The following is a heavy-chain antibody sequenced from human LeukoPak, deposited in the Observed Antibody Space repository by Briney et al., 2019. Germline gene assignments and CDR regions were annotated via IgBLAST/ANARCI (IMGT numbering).Heavy chain of an antibody. D-gene: IGHD2-8*02. CDR1: GFTSSSYG. CDR3: AKDIAGGYDAFDI. Sequence: GGSLRLSCAASGFTSSSYGMHWVRQAPGKGLEWVAFIRYDGSNKYYADSVKGRFTISRDNSKNALYLQMNSLRAEDTAVYYCAKDIAGGYDAFDIWGQGTMVTVSS. J-gene: IGHJ3*02. CDR2: IRYDGSNK. V-gene: IGHV3-30*02.